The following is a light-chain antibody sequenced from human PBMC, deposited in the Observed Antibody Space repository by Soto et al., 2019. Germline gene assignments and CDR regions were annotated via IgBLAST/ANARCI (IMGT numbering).Light chain of an antibody. J-gene: IGLJ2*01. V-gene: IGLV2-14*03. Sequence: QSALTQPASVSGSPGQSITISCTGTSSDVGGYNYVSWYQHLPGKAPKLMIYDVTNRPSGVSNRFSGSKSGNTASLTITGLQAEDEADYYCNSYTSSSTLVFGGGTQLTVL. CDR2: DVT. CDR1: SSDVGGYNY. CDR3: NSYTSSSTLV.